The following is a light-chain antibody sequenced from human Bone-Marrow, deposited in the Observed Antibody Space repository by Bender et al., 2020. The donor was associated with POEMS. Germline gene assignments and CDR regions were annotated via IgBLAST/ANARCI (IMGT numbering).Light chain of an antibody. Sequence: QSALTQPASVSGSPGQSITISCTGTSSDVGGYNYVSWYQQHPGKAPKLMIYEVSNRPSGVSNRFSASKSGNTASLTISGLQAEDEADYYCSSYKRGVSSTLVFGGGTKLTVL. CDR1: SSDVGGYNY. CDR3: SSYKRGVSSTLV. V-gene: IGLV2-14*01. CDR2: EVS. J-gene: IGLJ2*01.